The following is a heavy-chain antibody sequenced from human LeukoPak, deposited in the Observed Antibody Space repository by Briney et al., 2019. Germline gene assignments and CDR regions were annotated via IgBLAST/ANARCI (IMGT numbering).Heavy chain of an antibody. CDR1: RFTFSSYA. J-gene: IGHJ6*02. CDR3: AKGQHYYYYGMDV. CDR2: ISGSGGST. Sequence: GGSLRLSCAASRFTFSSYAMSWVRQAPGKGLDWVSAISGSGGSTYYADSVKGRFTISRDDSKNTLYLQMNSLRAEDTAVYYCAKGQHYYYYGMDVWGQGTTVTVSS. V-gene: IGHV3-23*01.